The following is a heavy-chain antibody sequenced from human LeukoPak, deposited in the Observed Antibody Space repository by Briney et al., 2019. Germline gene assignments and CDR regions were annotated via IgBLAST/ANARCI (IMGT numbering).Heavy chain of an antibody. CDR2: IYGGGNT. Sequence: GESLKISCAASGFIVSNNYMTWVRQAPGKGLEWVSVIYGGGNTYYADSVKGRFTISRDNSKNTLYLQMNSPRADDTAVYYCATTGSGGHYNYFDHWGQGTLVTVSS. D-gene: IGHD3-10*01. J-gene: IGHJ4*02. CDR3: ATTGSGGHYNYFDH. V-gene: IGHV3-66*01. CDR1: GFIVSNNY.